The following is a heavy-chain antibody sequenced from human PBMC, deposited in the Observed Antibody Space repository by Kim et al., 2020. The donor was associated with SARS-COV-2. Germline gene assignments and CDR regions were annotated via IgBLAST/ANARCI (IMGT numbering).Heavy chain of an antibody. V-gene: IGHV4-59*08. Sequence: SETLSLTCTVSGGSISSYFWNWIRQPPGKGLEWIGYIYYSGSTNYNPSLKSRVTISVDTSKNQFSLKLTSVTAADTAVYYCARRKARLLSPFDYWDQETL. CDR3: ARRKARLLSPFDY. CDR2: IYYSGST. CDR1: GGSISSYF. D-gene: IGHD2-15*01. J-gene: IGHJ4*02.